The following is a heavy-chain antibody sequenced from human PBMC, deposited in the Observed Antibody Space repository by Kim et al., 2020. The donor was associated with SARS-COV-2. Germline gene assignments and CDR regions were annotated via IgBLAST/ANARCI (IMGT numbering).Heavy chain of an antibody. D-gene: IGHD4-17*01. CDR3: TTPRDYGDYLVDY. V-gene: IGHV3-15*01. J-gene: IGHJ4*02. Sequence: YAAPVKGRFTISRDDSKNTLYLQMNSLKTEDTAVYYCTTPRDYGDYLVDYWGQGTLVTVSS.